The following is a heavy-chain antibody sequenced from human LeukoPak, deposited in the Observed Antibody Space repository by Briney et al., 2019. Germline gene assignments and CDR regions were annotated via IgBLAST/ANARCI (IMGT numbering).Heavy chain of an antibody. J-gene: IGHJ4*02. Sequence: GGSLRLSCAASGFTFSSYGMSWVRQAPGKGLEWVSAISGSGGSTYYADSVKGRFTISRDNSKNTLYLQMNSLRAEDTAVYYCAKGGEPQWFGELFYDYWGQGTLVTVSS. D-gene: IGHD3-10*01. CDR1: GFTFSSYG. CDR3: AKGGEPQWFGELFYDY. V-gene: IGHV3-23*01. CDR2: ISGSGGST.